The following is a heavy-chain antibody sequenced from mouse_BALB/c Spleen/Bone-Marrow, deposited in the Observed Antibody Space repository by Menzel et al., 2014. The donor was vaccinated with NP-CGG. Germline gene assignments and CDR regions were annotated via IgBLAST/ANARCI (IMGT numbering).Heavy chain of an antibody. CDR2: ISSGGHYT. Sequence: EVMLVESGGGLVKPRGSLKLSCAASGFTFSSYSMSWVRQTPEKRLEWVATISSGGHYTYYPDSVKGRFTISRDNAKNTLYLQMSSLKSEDTAMYYCSKDGGYDYSYYFDYWGQGTTLTVSS. CDR3: SKDGGYDYSYYFDY. D-gene: IGHD2-4*01. CDR1: GFTFSSYS. J-gene: IGHJ2*01. V-gene: IGHV5-6-4*01.